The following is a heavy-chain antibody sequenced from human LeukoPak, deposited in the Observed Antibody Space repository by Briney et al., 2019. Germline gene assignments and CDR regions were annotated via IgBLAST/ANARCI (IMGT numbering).Heavy chain of an antibody. CDR1: GFTFSEAW. Sequence: PGGSLRLSCAASGFTFSEAWLSWVRQAPGKGPEWVGRIKSTTDGGTSDYAAPVNGRFTIPRDDSKTTLYLHMKTLKSEDTAVYYCTTGGHYFGNWGQGTLVTVSS. D-gene: IGHD3-10*01. V-gene: IGHV3-15*01. CDR3: TTGGHYFGN. CDR2: IKSTTDGGTS. J-gene: IGHJ4*02.